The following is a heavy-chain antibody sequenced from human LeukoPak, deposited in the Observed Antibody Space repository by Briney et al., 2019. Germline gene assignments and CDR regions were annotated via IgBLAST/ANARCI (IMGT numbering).Heavy chain of an antibody. CDR1: GGSFSGYY. J-gene: IGHJ6*02. CDR3: VSQLTSDRIAAAGAPSYGMDV. Sequence: SETLSLTCAVYGGSFSGYYWSWIRQPPGKGLEWIGEINHSGSTNYNPSLKSRVTISVDTSKNQFSLKLSSVTAADTAVYYCVSQLTSDRIAAAGAPSYGMDVWGQGTTVTVFS. D-gene: IGHD6-13*01. V-gene: IGHV4-34*01. CDR2: INHSGST.